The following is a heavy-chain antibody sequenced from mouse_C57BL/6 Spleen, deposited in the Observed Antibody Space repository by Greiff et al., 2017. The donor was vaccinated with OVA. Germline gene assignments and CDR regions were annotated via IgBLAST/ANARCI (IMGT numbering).Heavy chain of an antibody. CDR3: SRSYDYDASWFAY. J-gene: IGHJ3*01. CDR1: GYTFNSYW. CDR2: INPSSGYT. D-gene: IGHD2-4*01. Sequence: VLLVESGAELAKPGASVKLSCKASGYTFNSYWMHWVKQRPGQGLEWIGYINPSSGYTKYNQKFKDKATLTADKSSSTAYMHLSSLTYEDSAVYYCSRSYDYDASWFAYWGQGTLVTFSA. V-gene: IGHV1-7*01.